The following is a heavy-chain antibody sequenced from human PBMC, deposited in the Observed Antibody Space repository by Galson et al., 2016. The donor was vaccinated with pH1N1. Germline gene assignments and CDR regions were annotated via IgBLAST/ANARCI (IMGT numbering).Heavy chain of an antibody. V-gene: IGHV4-39*07. CDR2: IYFGGRT. D-gene: IGHD6-13*01. CDR3: ARGAAGFDY. Sequence: ETLSLTCTVSGGSITISNYWGWIRQPPGKGLEWIGPIYFGGRTKYSPSLKSRVTISEATSQNQFSLNLSSVTAADAAVYYCARGAAGFDYWGQGTLVPVSS. CDR1: GGSITISNY. J-gene: IGHJ4*02.